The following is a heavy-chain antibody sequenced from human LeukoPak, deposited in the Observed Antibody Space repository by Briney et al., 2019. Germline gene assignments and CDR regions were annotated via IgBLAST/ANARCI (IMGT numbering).Heavy chain of an antibody. CDR3: AKAVAGYFDY. Sequence: GGSLRLSCAASGFTFSSYGMHWVRQAPGKGLEWVAFIRYDGSNKYYAGSVEGRFTISRDNSKNTLYLQMNSLRAEDTAVYYCAKAVAGYFDYWGQGTLVTVSS. V-gene: IGHV3-30*02. CDR1: GFTFSSYG. D-gene: IGHD6-19*01. CDR2: IRYDGSNK. J-gene: IGHJ4*02.